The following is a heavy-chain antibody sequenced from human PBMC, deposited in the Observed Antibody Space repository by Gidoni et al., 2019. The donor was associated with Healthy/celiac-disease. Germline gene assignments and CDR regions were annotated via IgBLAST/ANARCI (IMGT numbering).Heavy chain of an antibody. CDR2: INHSGST. Sequence: QVQLQQWGAGLLKPSETLSLTCAVYGGSFSGYYWSWIRQPPGKGLEWIGEINHSGSTNYNPSLKSRVTISVDTSKNQFSLKLSSVTAADTAVYYCARVLRSSGWYGLGSEGPHDYWGQGTLVTVSS. D-gene: IGHD6-19*01. CDR3: ARVLRSSGWYGLGSEGPHDY. J-gene: IGHJ4*02. V-gene: IGHV4-34*01. CDR1: GGSFSGYY.